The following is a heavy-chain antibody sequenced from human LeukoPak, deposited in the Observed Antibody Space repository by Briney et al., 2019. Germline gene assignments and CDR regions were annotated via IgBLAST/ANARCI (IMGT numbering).Heavy chain of an antibody. V-gene: IGHV3-30*03. J-gene: IGHJ4*02. CDR2: ISSDGSKN. Sequence: GGSLRLSCAASGFTFTNYATHWVRQTPGKGLEWVALISSDGSKNIYADPVKGRFTVSRDNAKNTLYLQMNSLRAEDTAVYYCARASIEMATIFDYWGQGTLVTVSS. D-gene: IGHD5-24*01. CDR3: ARASIEMATIFDY. CDR1: GFTFTNYA.